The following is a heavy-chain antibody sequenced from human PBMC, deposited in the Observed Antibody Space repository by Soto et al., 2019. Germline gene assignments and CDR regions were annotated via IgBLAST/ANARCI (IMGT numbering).Heavy chain of an antibody. V-gene: IGHV1-3*01. CDR2: INVGNGNT. D-gene: IGHD5-18*01. CDR1: GYTFTSYS. Sequence: ASVKVSCKASGYTFTSYSMHWVRQAPGQRLEWMGWINVGNGNTKYSQKFQGRVTLTRGTSASTAYMELSSLTSEDTAVYYCATAPGYSYGNSWRQGPLVTVS. CDR3: ATAPGYSYGNS. J-gene: IGHJ5*02.